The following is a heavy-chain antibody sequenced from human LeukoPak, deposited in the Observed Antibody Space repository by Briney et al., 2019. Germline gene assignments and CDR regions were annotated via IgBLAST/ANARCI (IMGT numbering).Heavy chain of an antibody. J-gene: IGHJ4*02. CDR3: ASPGVSVVVPAYSDY. V-gene: IGHV3-11*01. CDR1: GFSFSDYY. D-gene: IGHD2-2*01. CDR2: ISSSGYTI. Sequence: GGSLRLSCAASGFSFSDYYMSWVRQAPGKGLEWVSYISSSGYTIYYADSVKGRFTISRDNAKNSLYLQMNRLRAEDTAVYYCASPGVSVVVPAYSDYWGQGTLVTVSS.